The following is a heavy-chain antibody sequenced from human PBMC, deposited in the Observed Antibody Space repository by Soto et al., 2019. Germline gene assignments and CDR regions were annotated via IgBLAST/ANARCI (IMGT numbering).Heavy chain of an antibody. V-gene: IGHV3-33*01. CDR2: IWYDGSNK. J-gene: IGHJ6*03. CDR1: GFTFSSYG. D-gene: IGHD3-3*01. Sequence: GGSLRLSCAASGFTFSSYGMHWVRQAPGKGLEWVAVIWYDGSNKYYADSVKGRFTISRDNSKNTLYLQMNSLRAEDTAVYYCARKYYDFPEGYYYYMDVWGKGTTVTVSS. CDR3: ARKYYDFPEGYYYYMDV.